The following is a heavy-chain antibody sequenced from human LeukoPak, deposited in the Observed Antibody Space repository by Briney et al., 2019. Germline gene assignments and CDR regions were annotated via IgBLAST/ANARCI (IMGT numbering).Heavy chain of an antibody. D-gene: IGHD1-26*01. V-gene: IGHV3-11*04. CDR1: GFTFSDYY. Sequence: GGSLRLSCAASGFTFSDYYMSWIRQAPGKGLEWVSYISSSGSTIYYADSVKGRFTISRDNAKNSLYLQMNSLRAEDTAVYYCARRGGSYYSPPNDGAFDIWGQGTMVTVSS. CDR2: ISSSGSTI. CDR3: ARRGGSYYSPPNDGAFDI. J-gene: IGHJ3*02.